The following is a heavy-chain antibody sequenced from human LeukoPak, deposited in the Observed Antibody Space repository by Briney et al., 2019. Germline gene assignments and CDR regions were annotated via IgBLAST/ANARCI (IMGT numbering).Heavy chain of an antibody. Sequence: PGGSLRLSCAASGFTFSSFAMSWVRQAPGKGLEWVSTIIGSGGATYYADSVKGRFTIFRDNSKNTLYLQMNSLRAEDTTLYYCARGWGTTHFDCWGQGTLVTVSS. CDR1: GFTFSSFA. CDR2: IIGSGGAT. CDR3: ARGWGTTHFDC. J-gene: IGHJ4*02. V-gene: IGHV3-23*01. D-gene: IGHD3-16*01.